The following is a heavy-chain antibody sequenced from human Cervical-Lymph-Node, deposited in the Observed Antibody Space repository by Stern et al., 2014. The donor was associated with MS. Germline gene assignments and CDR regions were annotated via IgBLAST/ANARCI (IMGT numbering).Heavy chain of an antibody. CDR1: EYSFNNFW. CDR3: ARHVRQVWXFDL. V-gene: IGHV5-51*01. J-gene: IGHJ2*01. CDR2: INPEDSET. Sequence: EVQLVESGAEVKKLGDSLKISCKGSEYSFNNFWIGWVRQKPGKGLEWMGMINPEDSETRYSPSFRGQVTISADKSINTTYLQWASLKASDTAMYFCARHVRQVWXFDLWGLGTRVSVSS.